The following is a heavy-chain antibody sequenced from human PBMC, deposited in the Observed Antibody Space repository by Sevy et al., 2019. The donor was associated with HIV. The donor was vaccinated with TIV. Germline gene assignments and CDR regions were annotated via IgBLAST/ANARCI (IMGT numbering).Heavy chain of an antibody. CDR3: ARDCTGSSCSHAFDI. J-gene: IGHJ3*02. V-gene: IGHV4-34*01. CDR1: GGSFSGYY. Sequence: SETLSLTCAVYGGSFSGYYWSWIRQPPGKGLEWIGEINHSGGTNYNPSLKSRVTISVDTSKNQISLKVNSVTAADTAVFYCARDCTGSSCSHAFDIWGQGTRVTVSS. CDR2: INHSGGT. D-gene: IGHD2-15*01.